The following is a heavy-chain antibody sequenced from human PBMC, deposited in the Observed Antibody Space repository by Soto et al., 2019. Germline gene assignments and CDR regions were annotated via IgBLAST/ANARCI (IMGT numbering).Heavy chain of an antibody. CDR1: DGYSGGFY. V-gene: IGHV4-34*01. Sequence: SLPLSDTCAVEDGYSGGFYWSWISQTPGKGLEWIGEINHSGSTNYNPSLKSRVTISVDKSKNQFSLKLSSVTAADTAVYYCARSSYSSGYDPRWYYYGMDFWVQGTTVTVSS. CDR2: INHSGST. D-gene: IGHD3-22*01. J-gene: IGHJ6*02. CDR3: ARSSYSSGYDPRWYYYGMDF.